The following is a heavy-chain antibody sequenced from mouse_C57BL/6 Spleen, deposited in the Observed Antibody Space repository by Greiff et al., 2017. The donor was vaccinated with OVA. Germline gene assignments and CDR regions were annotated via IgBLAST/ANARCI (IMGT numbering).Heavy chain of an antibody. J-gene: IGHJ4*01. Sequence: VKLVESGPGLVQPSQSLSITCTVSGFSLTSYGVHWVRQSPGKGLEWLGVIWRGGSTDYNAAFMSRLSITKDNSKSQVFFKMNSLQADDTAIYYCAKNLRYDDDTDYYAMDYWGQGTSVTVSS. V-gene: IGHV2-5*01. CDR3: AKNLRYDDDTDYYAMDY. D-gene: IGHD2-4*01. CDR2: IWRGGST. CDR1: GFSLTSYG.